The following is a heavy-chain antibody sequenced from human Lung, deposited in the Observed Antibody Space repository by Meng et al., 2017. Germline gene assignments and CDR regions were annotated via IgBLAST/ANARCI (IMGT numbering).Heavy chain of an antibody. Sequence: QVQLVQSGAEVKKPGASVKGSCKPSGYNFPDYYIHWVRRAPGQGLEWMGRIDPKTGDTHYALKFQGRVTMTGDTSISTAYMELSGLRSDDTAMYYCARDEDISAAGKLFGDYWGHGTLVTVSS. J-gene: IGHJ4*01. V-gene: IGHV1-2*06. CDR1: GYNFPDYY. D-gene: IGHD6-13*01. CDR3: ARDEDISAAGKLFGDY. CDR2: IDPKTGDT.